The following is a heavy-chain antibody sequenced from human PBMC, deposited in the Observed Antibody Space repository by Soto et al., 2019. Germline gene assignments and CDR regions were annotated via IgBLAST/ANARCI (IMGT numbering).Heavy chain of an antibody. CDR1: GTNYW. CDR2: IYPGDSDS. CDR3: ARGYYSFCSAPLDY. V-gene: IGHV5-51*01. Sequence: PGEALKISCRTSGTNYWIAWVRQRPGKGLEWLGIIYPGDSDSRYSPSFQGQGTISADKSINTTYLRWSTLKASDSGIDFCARGYYSFCSAPLDYWGQGTLVTVSS. D-gene: IGHD3-3*01. J-gene: IGHJ4*02.